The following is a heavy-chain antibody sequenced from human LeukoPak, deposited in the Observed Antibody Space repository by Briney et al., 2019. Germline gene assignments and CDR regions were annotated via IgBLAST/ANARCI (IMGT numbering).Heavy chain of an antibody. Sequence: KPGGSLRLSCAASGFTFSDYYMSWIRQAPGKGPEWVSYISGRGSAIYYADSVKGRFTISRDNVKNSLYLQMNSQRVEDTAVYYCARDLGRTSSWSDYFDYWGQGTLVTVSS. V-gene: IGHV3-11*01. J-gene: IGHJ4*02. CDR3: ARDLGRTSSWSDYFDY. CDR1: GFTFSDYY. D-gene: IGHD6-13*01. CDR2: ISGRGSAI.